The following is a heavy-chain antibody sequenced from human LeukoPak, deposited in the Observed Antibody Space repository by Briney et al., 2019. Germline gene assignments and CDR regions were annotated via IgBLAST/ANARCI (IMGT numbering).Heavy chain of an antibody. CDR3: ARDLNSYGLFDY. V-gene: IGHV3-30-3*01. CDR1: GFIFNNYA. CDR2: ISYDGSNK. D-gene: IGHD5-18*01. Sequence: GGSLRLSCAASGFIFNNYAMHWVRQAPGKGLEWVALISYDGSNKQYADSVKGRFTISRDNSKNTLYLQMNSLRPEDTAVHYCARDLNSYGLFDYWGQGTLVTVSS. J-gene: IGHJ4*02.